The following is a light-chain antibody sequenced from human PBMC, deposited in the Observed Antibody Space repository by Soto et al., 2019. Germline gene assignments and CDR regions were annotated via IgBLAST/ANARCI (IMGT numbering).Light chain of an antibody. CDR2: GAF. J-gene: IGKJ5*01. CDR3: QQRNIWPPVT. Sequence: VLTQSPATLSLSPGERATLSCRASPSVANFVAWYQQKPGKAPRLLIYGAFNRATGIPARFSGSGSGTDFTLTISSLEREDPAVYYCQQRNIWPPVTFGHGTRLEIK. V-gene: IGKV3-11*01. CDR1: PSVANF.